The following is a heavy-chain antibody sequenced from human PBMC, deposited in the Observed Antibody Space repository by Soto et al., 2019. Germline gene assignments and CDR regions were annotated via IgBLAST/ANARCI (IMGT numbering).Heavy chain of an antibody. J-gene: IGHJ1*01. V-gene: IGHV4-31*03. CDR2: IYDSGST. D-gene: IGHD1-1*01. Sequence: QVQLQESGPGLVKPSQTLSLTCTVPGGSIRSGGYYWSWIRQPPGKGLEWIGSIYDSGSTYYNPSLKSRVTISVDASKNQLSLKLASVTAADTAMYYCARGGTRAYFHHWGQGTLVTVSS. CDR3: ARGGTRAYFHH. CDR1: GGSIRSGGYY.